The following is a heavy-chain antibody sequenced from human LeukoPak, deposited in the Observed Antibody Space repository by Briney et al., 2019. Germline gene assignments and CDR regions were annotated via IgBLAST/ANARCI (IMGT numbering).Heavy chain of an antibody. V-gene: IGHV1-2*02. CDR1: GYTFAGYY. D-gene: IGHD3-10*01. Sequence: ASVKVSCKASGYTFAGYYMHWVRQAPGQGLEWMGWINPKSGGTNYAQKFQGRVTMTRDTSISTAYMELSRLRSDDTAVYYCARDMVRGTIAPDYWGQGTLVTVSS. CDR2: INPKSGGT. J-gene: IGHJ4*02. CDR3: ARDMVRGTIAPDY.